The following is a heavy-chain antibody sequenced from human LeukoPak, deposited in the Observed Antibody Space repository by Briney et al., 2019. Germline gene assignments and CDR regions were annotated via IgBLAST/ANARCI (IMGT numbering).Heavy chain of an antibody. D-gene: IGHD3-22*01. Sequence: GGSLRLSCTASGVTFSTYAKHWGRQAPGKGLERVAVISYDGRNKYYADSVKGRFTISRDNSKNTLYLQMNSLRAEDTAVYYCARDTGDSSGYSTFDYWGQGTLVTVSS. J-gene: IGHJ4*02. CDR1: GVTFSTYA. V-gene: IGHV3-30*04. CDR3: ARDTGDSSGYSTFDY. CDR2: ISYDGRNK.